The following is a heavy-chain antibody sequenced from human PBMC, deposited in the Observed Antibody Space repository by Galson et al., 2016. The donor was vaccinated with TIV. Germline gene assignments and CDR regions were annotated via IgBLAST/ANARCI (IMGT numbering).Heavy chain of an antibody. CDR3: TKDINYDSSGYPYYMDV. D-gene: IGHD3-22*01. CDR1: GFTFDDYA. CDR2: ISWNSGNI. Sequence: SLRLSCAASGFTFDDYAMHRVRQAPGKGLEWVSGISWNSGNIDYADSVKGRFTISRDNAKNSLSLQMNSLRAEETALYYCTKDINYDSSGYPYYMDVWGNGTTVTVSS. V-gene: IGHV3-9*01. J-gene: IGHJ6*03.